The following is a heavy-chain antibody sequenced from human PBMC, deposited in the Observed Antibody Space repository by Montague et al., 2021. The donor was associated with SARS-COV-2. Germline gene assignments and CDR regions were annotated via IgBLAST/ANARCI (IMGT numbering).Heavy chain of an antibody. Sequence: SETLSLTCTVSGGSISSYYWSWFRQPPGKGLEWIVYIYYSGSTNXXPSLKSRVTILLDTSKNQFFLKLSSVTAADTAVYYCARRALGYCSSTSCETAFDIWGQGTMVTVSS. D-gene: IGHD2-2*01. J-gene: IGHJ3*02. CDR2: IYYSGST. CDR1: GGSISSYY. CDR3: ARRALGYCSSTSCETAFDI. V-gene: IGHV4-59*08.